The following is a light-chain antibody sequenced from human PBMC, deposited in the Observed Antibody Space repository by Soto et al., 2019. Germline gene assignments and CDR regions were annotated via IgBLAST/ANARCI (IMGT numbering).Light chain of an antibody. J-gene: IGLJ2*01. V-gene: IGLV2-8*01. CDR2: EVS. CDR3: SSYAGSNNLGV. Sequence: QSALTQPPSASGSPGQSVTISCTGTSSDVGGYNYVSWYQQHPGKAPKLMIYEVSKRPSGVPDRFSGSKFGSAASLTVSGLQAEDEADYYCSSYAGSNNLGVFGGGTQLTVL. CDR1: SSDVGGYNY.